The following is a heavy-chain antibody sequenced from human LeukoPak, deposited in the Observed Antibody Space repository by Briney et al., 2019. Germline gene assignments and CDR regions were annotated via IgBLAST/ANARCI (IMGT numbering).Heavy chain of an antibody. D-gene: IGHD4-17*01. CDR3: ARGPSVTSIGGP. J-gene: IGHJ5*02. CDR1: GGSISSGGYS. CDR2: TYYGGST. Sequence: SQTLSLTCAVSGGSISSGGYSWSWIRQPPGKGLEWIGYTYYGGSTKFNPSLKSRVAISVDTSKKQFSLNLTSVTAADTAVYYCARGPSVTSIGGPWGQGTLVTVSA. V-gene: IGHV4-30-4*07.